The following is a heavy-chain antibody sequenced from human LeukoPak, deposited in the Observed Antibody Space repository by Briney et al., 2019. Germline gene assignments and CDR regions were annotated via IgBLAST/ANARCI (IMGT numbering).Heavy chain of an antibody. CDR2: INPNSGGT. V-gene: IGHV1-2*02. Sequence: GASVKVSCKASGYTFTGYYMHWVRQAPGQGLEWMGWINPNSGGTNYAQKFQGRVTMTRDTSISTAYMGLSRLRSDDTAVYYCARSLFVVVPAAIRPPDYWGQGTLVTVSS. CDR3: ARSLFVVVPAAIRPPDY. J-gene: IGHJ4*02. D-gene: IGHD2-2*02. CDR1: GYTFTGYY.